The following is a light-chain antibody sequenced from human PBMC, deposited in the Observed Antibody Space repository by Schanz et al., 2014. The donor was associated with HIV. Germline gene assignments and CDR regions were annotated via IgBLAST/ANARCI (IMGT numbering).Light chain of an antibody. CDR1: SSDVGSYNL. J-gene: IGLJ2*01. CDR3: CSYAGSSTFVV. CDR2: EGT. Sequence: QSALTQPASVSGSPGQSITISCTGTSSDVGSYNLVSRYQHPPGKAPKLMIYEGTKRPSGVSNRFSGSKSVNTASLTISGLQADDEADYYCCSYAGSSTFVVFGGGTKLTVL. V-gene: IGLV2-23*03.